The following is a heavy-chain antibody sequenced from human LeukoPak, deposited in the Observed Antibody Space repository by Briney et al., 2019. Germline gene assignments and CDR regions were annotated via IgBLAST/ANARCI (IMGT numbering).Heavy chain of an antibody. V-gene: IGHV3-73*01. CDR3: TRAPDDYVWGSYRSDY. J-gene: IGHJ4*02. CDR2: IRSKANSYAT. D-gene: IGHD3-16*02. CDR1: GFTFSGSA. Sequence: PGGSLRLSCAASGFTFSGSAMHWVRQASGKGLEWVGRIRSKANSYATAYAASVKGRFTISRDDSKNTAYLQMNSLKTEDTAVYYCTRAPDDYVWGSYRSDYWGQGTLVTVSS.